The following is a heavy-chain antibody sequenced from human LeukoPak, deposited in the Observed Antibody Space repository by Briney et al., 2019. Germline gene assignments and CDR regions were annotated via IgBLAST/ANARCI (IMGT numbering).Heavy chain of an antibody. Sequence: ASVKVSCKASGYTFTSYGISWVRQAPGQGLEWMRWISAYNGNTNYAQKLQGRVTMTTDTSTSTAYMELRSLRSDDTAVYYCARGWRGATITYFDYWGQGTLVTVSS. D-gene: IGHD5-12*01. V-gene: IGHV1-18*04. CDR2: ISAYNGNT. J-gene: IGHJ4*02. CDR1: GYTFTSYG. CDR3: ARGWRGATITYFDY.